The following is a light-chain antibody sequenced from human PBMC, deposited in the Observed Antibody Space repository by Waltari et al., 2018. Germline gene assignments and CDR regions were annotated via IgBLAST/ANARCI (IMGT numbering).Light chain of an antibody. V-gene: IGLV2-14*01. CDR1: SSDVGGYNF. CDR3: SSYAVSSTGV. J-gene: IGLJ1*01. CDR2: EVS. Sequence: QSALTQPASVSGSPGQSITISCTGTSSDVGGYNFVSWYQQHPGKTPKRMIYEVSNRPSGVSDRFSGSKSGNTASLTFSGLQADDEADYYCSSYAVSSTGVFGTGTKVTVL.